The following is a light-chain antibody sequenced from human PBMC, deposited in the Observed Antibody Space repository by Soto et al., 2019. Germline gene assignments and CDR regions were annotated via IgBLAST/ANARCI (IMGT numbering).Light chain of an antibody. V-gene: IGKV3-15*01. CDR1: QSVSNN. CDR3: QQSYRTPRT. CDR2: GAS. Sequence: EIVMTQSPATLSVSPGERATLSCRASQSVSNNLAWYQQKPGQAPRLLIYGASTRATGIPARFSGSGSGTDFTLTISSLQPEDFATYYCQQSYRTPRTFGQGTKVDIK. J-gene: IGKJ1*01.